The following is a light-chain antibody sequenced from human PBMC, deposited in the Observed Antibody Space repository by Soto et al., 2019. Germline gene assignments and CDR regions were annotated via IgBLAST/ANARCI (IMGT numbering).Light chain of an antibody. V-gene: IGLV1-40*01. CDR1: SSNSGAGYD. Sequence: QSVLTQPPSVSGAPGQRVTISCTGSSSNSGAGYDVHWYQQLPGTAPKLLIYGNSNRPSGVPDRFSGSKSGTSASLAITGLQAEDEADYYCQSYDSSLSAVVFGGGTSSPS. CDR3: QSYDSSLSAVV. CDR2: GNS. J-gene: IGLJ2*01.